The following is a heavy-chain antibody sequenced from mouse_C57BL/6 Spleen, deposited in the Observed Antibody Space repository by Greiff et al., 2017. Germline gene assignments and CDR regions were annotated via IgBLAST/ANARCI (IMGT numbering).Heavy chain of an antibody. CDR1: GFNIKNTY. V-gene: IGHV14-3*01. Sequence: EVQLQQSVAELVRPGASVKLSCTASGFNIKNTYMHWVKQRPEQGLEWIGKIDPANGNTKYAPKFQGKATMTVDTSSNTAYLQLRSLTSEDSAVSYCARGASCYGSGGSFDYWGQGTTLTVSS. J-gene: IGHJ2*01. CDR2: IDPANGNT. CDR3: ARGASCYGSGGSFDY. D-gene: IGHD1-1*01.